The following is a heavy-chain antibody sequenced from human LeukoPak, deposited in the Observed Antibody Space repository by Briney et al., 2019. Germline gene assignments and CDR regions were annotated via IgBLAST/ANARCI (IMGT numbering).Heavy chain of an antibody. CDR3: ARGGSYGNWFDP. Sequence: GGSLRLSCAASGFAFSSYAMHWVRQAPGKGLEYVSAISSNGGSTYYANSVKGRFTISRDNSKNTLYLQMGSLRAEDMAVYYCARGGSYGNWFDPWGQGTLVTVSS. J-gene: IGHJ5*02. CDR1: GFAFSSYA. D-gene: IGHD1-26*01. CDR2: ISSNGGST. V-gene: IGHV3-64*01.